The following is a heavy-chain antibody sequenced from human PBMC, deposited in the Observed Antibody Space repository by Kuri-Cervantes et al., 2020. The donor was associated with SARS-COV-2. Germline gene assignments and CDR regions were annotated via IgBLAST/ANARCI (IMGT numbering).Heavy chain of an antibody. D-gene: IGHD3-3*01. V-gene: IGHV4-39*01. CDR1: GVSLKTSVHW. CDR3: ARHSYDFWSGSEPFDY. J-gene: IGHJ4*02. Sequence: SETLSLTCIVSGVSLKTSVHWWGWVRQAPGKGLEWIGSIYLSGGSSYNPSLGSRVTLSVDTSKNQFSLKLSSVTAADTAVYYCARHSYDFWSGSEPFDYWGQGTLVTVSS. CDR2: IYLSGGS.